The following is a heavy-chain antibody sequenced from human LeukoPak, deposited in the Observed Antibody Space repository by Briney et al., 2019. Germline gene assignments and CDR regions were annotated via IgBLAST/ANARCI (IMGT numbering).Heavy chain of an antibody. J-gene: IGHJ6*03. Sequence: PSETLSLTCTVSGGSISSYYWSWIRQPAGKGLEWIGRIYTSGSTNYNPSLKSRVTMSVDTSKNQFSLKLSSVTAAVTAVYYCARGEYDFNFYYYYMDVWGKGTTVTVSS. CDR2: IYTSGST. D-gene: IGHD3-3*01. CDR3: ARGEYDFNFYYYYMDV. CDR1: GGSISSYY. V-gene: IGHV4-4*07.